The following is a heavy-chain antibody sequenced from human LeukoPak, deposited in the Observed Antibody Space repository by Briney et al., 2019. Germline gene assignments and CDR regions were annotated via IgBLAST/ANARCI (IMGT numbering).Heavy chain of an antibody. CDR1: GGSISSSSYY. V-gene: IGHV4-39*01. Sequence: SETLSLTCTVSGGSISSSSYYWGWICQPPGKGLEWIGSIYYSGSTYYNPSLKSRVTISVDTSKNQFSLKLSSVTAADTAVYYCARQPPSYYDILTGYYDYWGQGTLVTVSS. CDR2: IYYSGST. D-gene: IGHD3-9*01. CDR3: ARQPPSYYDILTGYYDY. J-gene: IGHJ4*02.